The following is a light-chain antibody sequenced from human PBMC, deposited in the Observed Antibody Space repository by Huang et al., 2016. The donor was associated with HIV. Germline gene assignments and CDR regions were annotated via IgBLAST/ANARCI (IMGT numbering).Light chain of an antibody. V-gene: IGKV3-15*01. CDR1: QSVGSN. Sequence: IVMKQSPAILSMSPGEGATLSCRASQSVGSNLAWYQQRPGQAPRLLIYGASTRATGVPVRFSGRGSGTDFTLTISGPQSEDSAVYYCQQYSDRPPWTFGQGTKVE. CDR3: QQYSDRPPWT. J-gene: IGKJ1*01. CDR2: GAS.